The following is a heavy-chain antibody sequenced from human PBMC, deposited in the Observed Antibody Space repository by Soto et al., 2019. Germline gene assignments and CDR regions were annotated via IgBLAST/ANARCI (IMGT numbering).Heavy chain of an antibody. V-gene: IGHV4-59*01. CDR1: GDSISTYY. J-gene: IGHJ4*02. Sequence: QVQLQESGPGLVKPSETLSLTCAVSGDSISTYYCMWIRQPPGKGLESIGYLYYGRSANYNPSLESRVTLSVDKSTNQCALTLSSMTAADTAVYYCALRSMAVVPGYWGQGTLVTVSS. D-gene: IGHD3-22*01. CDR2: LYYGRSA. CDR3: ALRSMAVVPGY.